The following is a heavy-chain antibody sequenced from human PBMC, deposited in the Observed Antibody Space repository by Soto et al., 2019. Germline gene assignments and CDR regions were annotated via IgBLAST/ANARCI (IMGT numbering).Heavy chain of an antibody. V-gene: IGHV3-64*01. CDR3: ARDGGYYCGGDCYPDY. J-gene: IGHJ4*02. CDR2: ISSNGGST. CDR1: GFTFSSYA. Sequence: EVQLVESGGGLVQPGGSLRLSCAASGFTFSSYAMHWVRQAPGKGLGYVSAISSNGGSTYYANSVKGRFTISRDNSKNTLYLQMGSLRAEDMAVYYCARDGGYYCGGDCYPDYWGQGTLVTVSS. D-gene: IGHD2-21*02.